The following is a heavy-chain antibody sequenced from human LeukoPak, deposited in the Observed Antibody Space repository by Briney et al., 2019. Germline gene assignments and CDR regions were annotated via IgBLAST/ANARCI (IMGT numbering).Heavy chain of an antibody. J-gene: IGHJ4*02. CDR1: GYIFTGYY. V-gene: IGHV1-18*04. CDR2: ISAYNGNT. CDR3: ARDMHPYYFDY. Sequence: ASVKVSCKASGYIFTGYYMHWMRQAPGQGLEWMGWISAYNGNTNYAQKLQGRVTMTTDTSTSTAYMELRSLRSDDTAVYYCARDMHPYYFDYWGQGTLVTVSS. D-gene: IGHD2-2*01.